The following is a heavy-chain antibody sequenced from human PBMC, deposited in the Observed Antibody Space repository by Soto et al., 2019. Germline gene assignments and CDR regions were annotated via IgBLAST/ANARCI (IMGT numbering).Heavy chain of an antibody. D-gene: IGHD2-2*02. J-gene: IGHJ3*02. CDR3: ARGYCSSTSCYSDAFDI. CDR2: IYHSGST. CDR1: GGSISSGGYC. V-gene: IGHV4-30-2*01. Sequence: KPSETLSLTCAVSGGSISSGGYCWSWIRQPPGKGLEWIGYIYHSGSTYYKSSLKSRVTISVDRSKNQFSLKLSSVTAADTAVYYCARGYCSSTSCYSDAFDIWGQGTMVTVSS.